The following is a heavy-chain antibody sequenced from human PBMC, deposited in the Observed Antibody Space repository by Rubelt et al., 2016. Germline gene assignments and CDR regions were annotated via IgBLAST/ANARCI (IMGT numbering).Heavy chain of an antibody. Sequence: PGGSLRLSCAASGFTFSTYAMTWVRQAPGKGLEWVSGLSGSGDTTYYADSVKGRFTISRDFPKNTLHLQMSSLRAEDTAVYYCARTYRSTWYYFDYWGQGTLVTVSS. CDR3: ARTYRSTWYYFDY. CDR2: LSGSGDTT. J-gene: IGHJ4*02. V-gene: IGHV3-23*01. CDR1: GFTFSTYA. D-gene: IGHD6-13*01.